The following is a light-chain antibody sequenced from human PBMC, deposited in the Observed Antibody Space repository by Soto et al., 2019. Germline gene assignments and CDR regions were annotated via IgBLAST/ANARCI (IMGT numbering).Light chain of an antibody. CDR2: EGS. J-gene: IGLJ2*01. Sequence: QSALTQPASVSGSPGQSITISCTGTSSDVGSYNLVSWYQQHPGKAPKLMIYEGSKRPSGVSNRFSGSKSGNTASLTISGIQAEDEADYYCCSYAGSSTGVVFGGGTKLTVL. V-gene: IGLV2-23*01. CDR3: CSYAGSSTGVV. CDR1: SSDVGSYNL.